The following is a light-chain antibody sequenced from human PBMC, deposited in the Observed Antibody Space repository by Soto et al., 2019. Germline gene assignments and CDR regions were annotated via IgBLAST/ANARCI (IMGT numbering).Light chain of an antibody. V-gene: IGKV3-11*01. Sequence: NVLTQSPATLSLSPGESATLSCRASQSSSGYLAWYQQKPGQPPRLLIYDASTRAPGIPARFSGSGSGTDYTLTISSLESEDFAVYYCQQRSNWPPLYTFGQGTRLEIK. CDR1: QSSSGY. CDR2: DAS. CDR3: QQRSNWPPLYT. J-gene: IGKJ5*01.